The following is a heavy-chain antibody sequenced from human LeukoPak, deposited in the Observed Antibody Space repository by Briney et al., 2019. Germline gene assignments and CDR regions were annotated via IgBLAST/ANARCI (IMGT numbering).Heavy chain of an antibody. Sequence: ASVKVSCKASGYTFTSYYMHWVRQAPGQGLEWMGIINPSGGSTSYAQKFQGRVTMARDMSTSTVYMELSSLRSEDTAVYYCARLPVGAIYFDDYWGQGTLVTVSS. CDR2: INPSGGST. V-gene: IGHV1-46*01. CDR3: ARLPVGAIYFDDY. D-gene: IGHD1-26*01. J-gene: IGHJ4*02. CDR1: GYTFTSYY.